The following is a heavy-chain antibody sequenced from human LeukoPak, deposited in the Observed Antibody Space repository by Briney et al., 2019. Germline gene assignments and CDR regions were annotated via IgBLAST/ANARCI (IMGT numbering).Heavy chain of an antibody. CDR2: IYSDGT. D-gene: IGHD3-10*01. Sequence: PSETLSLTCTVSGGPLSSTNYYWGWIRQPPGKGLEWIGSIYSDGTYYNPSLKSRIAMSVDTSKNQFSLSLRSVTATDTAVYYCARHYYAGSGTYRPFDYWGQGTLVTVAS. J-gene: IGHJ4*02. CDR3: ARHYYAGSGTYRPFDY. V-gene: IGHV4-39*01. CDR1: GGPLSSTNYY.